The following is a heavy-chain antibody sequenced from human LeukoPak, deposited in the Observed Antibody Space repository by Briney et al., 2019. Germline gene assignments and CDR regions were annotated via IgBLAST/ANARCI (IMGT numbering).Heavy chain of an antibody. J-gene: IGHJ5*02. D-gene: IGHD2/OR15-2a*01. Sequence: PGGSLRLSCAASGFTFSSQAMSWVRQAPGEGLEWLSAVSGSGGSTYYADSVKGRFTISRDNSKNSLFLQMSSLRAEDTAVYYCATVAYFDASSWGQGTLVTVSS. V-gene: IGHV3-23*01. CDR1: GFTFSSQA. CDR3: ATVAYFDASS. CDR2: VSGSGGST.